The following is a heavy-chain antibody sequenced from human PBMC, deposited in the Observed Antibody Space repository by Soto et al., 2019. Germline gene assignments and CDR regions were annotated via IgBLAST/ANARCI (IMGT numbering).Heavy chain of an antibody. CDR1: GFTFSSYE. Sequence: GGSLRLSCAASGFTFSSYEMNWVRQAPGKGLEWVSYISSSGSTIYYADSVKGRFTISRDNAKNSLYLQMNSLRAEDTAVYYCARAEGPRSAFDIWGQGTMVTVSS. CDR2: ISSSGSTI. V-gene: IGHV3-48*03. D-gene: IGHD1-26*01. J-gene: IGHJ3*02. CDR3: ARAEGPRSAFDI.